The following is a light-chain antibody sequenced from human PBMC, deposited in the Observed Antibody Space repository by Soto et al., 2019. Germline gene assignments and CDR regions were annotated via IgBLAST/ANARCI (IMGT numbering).Light chain of an antibody. CDR1: RSVSTY. Sequence: IVLTQSPANMSLSPGERATLSCRAIRSVSTYLAWYQQKPGQAPRLLIYDASNRATGIPARFSGSGSGTDFSLTISSLEPEDFAIYYCQQRSNWPAITFGQGTRLEIK. CDR2: DAS. CDR3: QQRSNWPAIT. J-gene: IGKJ5*01. V-gene: IGKV3-11*01.